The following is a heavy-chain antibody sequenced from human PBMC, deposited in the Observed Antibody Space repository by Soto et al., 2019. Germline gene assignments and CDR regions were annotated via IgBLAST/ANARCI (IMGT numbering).Heavy chain of an antibody. V-gene: IGHV4-31*03. CDR3: ARGDPYYDILTGYYYYYYYGMDV. J-gene: IGHJ6*02. CDR2: IYYSGST. Sequence: SETLSLTCPVSGGSIACVGNYWILSPQRPGKGLEWIGYIYYSGSTYYNPSLKSRVTISVDTSKNQFSLKLSSVTAADTAVYYCARGDPYYDILTGYYYYYYYGMDVWGQGTTVT. CDR1: GGSIACVGNY. D-gene: IGHD3-9*01.